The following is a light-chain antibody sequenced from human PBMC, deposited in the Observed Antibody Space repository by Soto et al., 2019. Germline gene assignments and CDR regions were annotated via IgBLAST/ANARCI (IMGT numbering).Light chain of an antibody. CDR1: SSNIGAGYD. J-gene: IGLJ2*01. Sequence: QSVLTQPPSVSGAPGQRVTISCTGSSSNIGAGYDVHWYQQLPGRAPKLLIYGNTNRPSGVPERFSGSKSGNPASLANTGLQAEDEADYYCLSFDSSLSVVFGGGT. V-gene: IGLV1-40*01. CDR3: LSFDSSLSVV. CDR2: GNT.